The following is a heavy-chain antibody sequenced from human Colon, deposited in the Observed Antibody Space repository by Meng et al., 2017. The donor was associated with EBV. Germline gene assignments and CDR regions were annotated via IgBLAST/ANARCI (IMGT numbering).Heavy chain of an antibody. D-gene: IGHD2-2*01. CDR2: VSYSGGT. J-gene: IGHJ4*02. CDR3: ARAVGPDCSSTSCPFDY. Sequence: VHLQGSGPGLVKPSQPLSLPRAVSGGSVSSETYYWNWIRQPPGKALEWIGYVSYSGGTNYNPSLKNRVTISVDTSKNQVSLRLSSVTAADTAVFYCARAVGPDCSSTSCPFDYWGQGTLVTVSS. V-gene: IGHV4-61*01. CDR1: GGSVSSETYY.